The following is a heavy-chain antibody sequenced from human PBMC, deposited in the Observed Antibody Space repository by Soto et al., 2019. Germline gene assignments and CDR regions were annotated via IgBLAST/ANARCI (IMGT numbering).Heavy chain of an antibody. V-gene: IGHV3-64D*06. CDR3: VKSRGGNNFDFFD. D-gene: IGHD5-12*01. J-gene: IGHJ4*02. CDR1: GFTFSSYA. CDR2: VRGNGDPP. Sequence: GGSLRLCCSASGFTFSSYAMHWVRQAPGKGLEYVSGVRGNGDPPFYADSVKGRFTISRDNSKNTLYLQMSGLSADDTAVYYCVKSRGGNNFDFFDWGQGALVTVSS.